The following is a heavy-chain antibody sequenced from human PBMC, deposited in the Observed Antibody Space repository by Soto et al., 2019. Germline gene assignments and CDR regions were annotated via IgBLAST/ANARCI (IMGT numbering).Heavy chain of an antibody. CDR2: ISGSGGST. CDR1: GFTFSSYA. V-gene: IGHV3-23*01. Sequence: GGSLRLSCAASGFTFSSYAMSWVRQAPGKGLEWVSAISGSGGSTYYADSVKGRFTISRDNSKNTLYLQMNSLRAEDTAVYYCAKVDPRFVVVVAAAFDYWGQGTLVTVSS. CDR3: AKVDPRFVVVVAAAFDY. D-gene: IGHD2-15*01. J-gene: IGHJ4*02.